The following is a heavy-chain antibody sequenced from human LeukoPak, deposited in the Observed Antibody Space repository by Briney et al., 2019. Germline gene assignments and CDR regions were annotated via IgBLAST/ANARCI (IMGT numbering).Heavy chain of an antibody. D-gene: IGHD4-17*01. CDR3: AKDRYPHDYGDYDVRFDP. V-gene: IGHV1-8*01. CDR1: GYTFTSYD. CDR2: MNPNSGNT. J-gene: IGHJ5*02. Sequence: ASVKVSCKASGYTFTSYDINWVRQATGQGLEWMGWMNPNSGNTGYAQKFQGRVTMTRNTSISTAYMELSSLRSEDTAVYYCAKDRYPHDYGDYDVRFDPWGQGTLVTVSS.